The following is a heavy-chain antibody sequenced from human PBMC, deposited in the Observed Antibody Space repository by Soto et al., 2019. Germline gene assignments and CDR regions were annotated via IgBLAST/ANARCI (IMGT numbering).Heavy chain of an antibody. V-gene: IGHV3-7*03. CDR2: IKPDGSAT. CDR3: ARKYSGSYPADDYFDY. CDR1: GFTFGSYW. J-gene: IGHJ4*02. Sequence: EVQLVESGGGLVQPGGSLRLSCAVSGFTFGSYWMNWVRLIPGKGLEWVAYIKPDGSATYYVDSVKGRFTISRDNSKNTLYLQMNSLRAEDTAVYYCARKYSGSYPADDYFDYWGQGTLVTVSS. D-gene: IGHD1-26*01.